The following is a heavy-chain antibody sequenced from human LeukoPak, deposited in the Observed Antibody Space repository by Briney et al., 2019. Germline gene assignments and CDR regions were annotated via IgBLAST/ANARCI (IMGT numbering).Heavy chain of an antibody. D-gene: IGHD4-23*01. V-gene: IGHV1-46*01. Sequence: GASVKVSCKAFGYTFTSYYMHWVRQAPGQGLEWMGVINPSGGSTTYAQKFQGRVTMTRDTSTSTVYMEMSSLRSDDTAVYYCARDPDGNWAFFDYWGQGTLVTVSS. CDR1: GYTFTSYY. CDR2: INPSGGST. CDR3: ARDPDGNWAFFDY. J-gene: IGHJ4*02.